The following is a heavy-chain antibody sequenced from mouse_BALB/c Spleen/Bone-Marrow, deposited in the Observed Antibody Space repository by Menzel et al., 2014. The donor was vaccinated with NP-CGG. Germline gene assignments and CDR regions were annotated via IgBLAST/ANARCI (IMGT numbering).Heavy chain of an antibody. D-gene: IGHD1-1*01. CDR1: GYTFTDYE. Sequence: VQLQQSGAELVRPGASVTLSCKASGYTFTDYEMHWVKQTPVHGLEWIGTIDPETGCTAYNQKFKGKVTLTADKASSTAYMGLRSLTSEDYAVYYCARLEGNYGSTFAYWGQGTRVTVSA. CDR3: ARLEGNYGSTFAY. CDR2: IDPETGCT. V-gene: IGHV1-15*01. J-gene: IGHJ3*01.